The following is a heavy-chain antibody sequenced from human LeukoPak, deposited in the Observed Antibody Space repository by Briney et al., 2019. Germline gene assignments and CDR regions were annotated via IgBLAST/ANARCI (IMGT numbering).Heavy chain of an antibody. V-gene: IGHV4-34*01. CDR1: GGSFSGYY. J-gene: IGHJ4*02. D-gene: IGHD6-13*01. CDR2: INHSGST. Sequence: SETLPLTCAVYGGSFSGYYWSWIRQPPGKGLEWIGEINHSGSTNYNPSLKSRVTISVDTSKNQFSLKLSSVTAADTAVYYCARTAAAGIDYWGQGTLVTVSS. CDR3: ARTAAAGIDY.